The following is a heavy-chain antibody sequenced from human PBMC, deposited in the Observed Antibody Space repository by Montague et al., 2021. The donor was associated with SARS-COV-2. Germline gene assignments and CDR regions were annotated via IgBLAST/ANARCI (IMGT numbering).Heavy chain of an antibody. CDR1: GGSISSYY. V-gene: IGHV4-59*01. D-gene: IGHD5-24*01. CDR2: IYYSGST. CDR3: ARVFPRWLQFDPYFDY. J-gene: IGHJ4*02. Sequence: SETLSLTCTVSGGSISSYYWSWIRQPPGKGLAWIGYIYYSGSTNXNPSLKSRVTISVDTSKNQFSLKLSSVTAADTAVYYCARVFPRWLQFDPYFDYWGQGTLVTVSS.